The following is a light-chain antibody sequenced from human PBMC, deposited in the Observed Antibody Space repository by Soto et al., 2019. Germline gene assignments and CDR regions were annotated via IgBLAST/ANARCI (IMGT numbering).Light chain of an antibody. CDR1: QSVTSNY. CDR2: GAS. J-gene: IGKJ1*01. Sequence: IVLTQSPGTLSLSPGERAILSCRASQSVTSNYLAWYQQKPGQAPRLLIYGASSRATGIPDRFSGSGSGTDFTLTISRLEPEDFAVYYCQNLRTFGQGTKVEIK. CDR3: QNLRT. V-gene: IGKV3-20*01.